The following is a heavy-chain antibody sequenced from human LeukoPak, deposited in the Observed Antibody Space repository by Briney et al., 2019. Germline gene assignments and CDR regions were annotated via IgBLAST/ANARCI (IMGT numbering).Heavy chain of an antibody. CDR2: ISGSGGST. V-gene: IGHV3-23*01. CDR1: GFTFSTYS. J-gene: IGHJ4*02. CDR3: ANGWSPDY. Sequence: GGSLRLSCAASGFTFSTYSMNWVRQAPGKGLEWVSGISGSGGSTYYADSVKGRFTIFRDNSKNTLYLQMNSLRAEDTAVYHCANGWSPDYWGRGTLVTVSS. D-gene: IGHD2-15*01.